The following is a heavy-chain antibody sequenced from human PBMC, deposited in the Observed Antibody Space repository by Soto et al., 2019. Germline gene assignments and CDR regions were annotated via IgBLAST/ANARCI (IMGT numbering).Heavy chain of an antibody. CDR1: GFTFSSYS. CDR2: ISSSSSYI. CDR3: ASWDAILLTFDY. J-gene: IGHJ4*02. V-gene: IGHV3-21*01. D-gene: IGHD2-8*01. Sequence: EVQLVESGGGLVKPGGSLRLSCAASGFTFSSYSMNWVRQAPGKGLEWVSSISSSSSYIYYADSVKGRFTISRDNAKNSLYLQMNSLRAEDTAVYYCASWDAILLTFDYWGQGTLVTVSS.